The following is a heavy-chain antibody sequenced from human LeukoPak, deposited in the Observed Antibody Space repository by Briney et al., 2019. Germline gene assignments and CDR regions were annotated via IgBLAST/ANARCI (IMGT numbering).Heavy chain of an antibody. Sequence: GGSLRLSCAASGLTFSSYAMHWVRQAPGKGLEWVAVISYDGSNKYYADSVKGRFTISRDNSKNTLYLQMNSLRAEDTAVYYCNCFDYWGQGTLVTVSS. CDR1: GLTFSSYA. V-gene: IGHV3-30*01. CDR3: NCFDY. J-gene: IGHJ4*02. CDR2: ISYDGSNK.